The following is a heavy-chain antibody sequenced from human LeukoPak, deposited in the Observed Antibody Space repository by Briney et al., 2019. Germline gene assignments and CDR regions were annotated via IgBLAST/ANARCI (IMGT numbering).Heavy chain of an antibody. D-gene: IGHD6-19*01. Sequence: PGGSLRLSCAASGFTFNSYWMNWVRQAPGKGLEWVANIKRDGSEKYYVDSVKGRFTISRDNAKNSLDLQMNSLRVEDTAVYYCARLGPASSGRPESFDYWGQGTLVTVSS. CDR3: ARLGPASSGRPESFDY. CDR2: IKRDGSEK. CDR1: GFTFNSYW. V-gene: IGHV3-7*03. J-gene: IGHJ4*02.